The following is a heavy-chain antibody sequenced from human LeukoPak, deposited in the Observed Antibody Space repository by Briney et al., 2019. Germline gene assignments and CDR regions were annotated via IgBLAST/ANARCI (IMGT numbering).Heavy chain of an antibody. Sequence: PVKVSCKASGGTFSSYAISWVRQAPGQGLEWMGRIIPIFGTANYAQKFQGRVTITTDESTSTAYMELSSLRSEDTAVYYCARGWIQLWNEFDYWGQGTLVTVSS. D-gene: IGHD5-18*01. CDR2: IIPIFGTA. CDR3: ARGWIQLWNEFDY. CDR1: GGTFSSYA. V-gene: IGHV1-69*05. J-gene: IGHJ4*02.